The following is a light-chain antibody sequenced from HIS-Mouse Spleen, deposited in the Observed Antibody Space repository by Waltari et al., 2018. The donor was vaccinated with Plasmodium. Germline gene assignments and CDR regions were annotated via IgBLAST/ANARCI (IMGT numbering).Light chain of an antibody. V-gene: IGKV1-8*01. J-gene: IGKJ3*01. CDR3: EQYYRYLFT. CDR2: AAS. Sequence: AIRMTPSPSSLSASTADRVTITCRASQGISSYLAWYQQKPGKAPKLLIYAASTFQSGVPSGFSGSGTGTDFTLTISCLQSEDLATYYWEQYYRYLFTCGPGTKVDIK. CDR1: QGISSY.